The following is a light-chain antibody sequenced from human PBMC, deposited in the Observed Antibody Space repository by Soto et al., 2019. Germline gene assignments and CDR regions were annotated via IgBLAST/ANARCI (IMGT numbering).Light chain of an antibody. J-gene: IGKJ1*01. CDR3: QQLNSYPRT. CDR2: AAS. Sequence: DIQMTQSPSSLSASVGDRITIACRASQGISSYLAWYQQTQGKAPKLLIYAASTLQSGVPSRFRGSGSGTEFTLPISRLQPEDFSTYYCQQLNSYPRTLGQGTKVDIK. V-gene: IGKV1-9*01. CDR1: QGISSY.